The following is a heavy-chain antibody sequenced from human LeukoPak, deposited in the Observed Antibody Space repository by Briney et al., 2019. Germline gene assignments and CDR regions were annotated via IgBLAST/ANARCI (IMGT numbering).Heavy chain of an antibody. Sequence: PVGSLRLSCAASGFTFSSYWMSWVRQAPGKGLEWVANIKQDGSEKYYVDSVKGRFTISRDNAKNSLYLQMNSLRAEDTAVYYCARDWIVAARTGNWFDPWGQGTLVTVSS. CDR1: GFTFSSYW. V-gene: IGHV3-7*01. CDR2: IKQDGSEK. J-gene: IGHJ5*02. CDR3: ARDWIVAARTGNWFDP. D-gene: IGHD6-6*01.